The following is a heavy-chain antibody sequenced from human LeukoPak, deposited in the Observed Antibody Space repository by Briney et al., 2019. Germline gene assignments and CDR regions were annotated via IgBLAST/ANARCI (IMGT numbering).Heavy chain of an antibody. CDR2: INPNSGGT. V-gene: IGHV1-2*02. Sequence: ASVKVSCKASGYTFTGYYMHWVRQAPGQGLEWMGWINPNSGGTNYAQKFQGRVTMTRDTSISTAYMELSRLRSDDTAVYYCARSMTTVTTPPRYWGQGTLVTVSS. CDR3: ARSMTTVTTPPRY. D-gene: IGHD4-17*01. CDR1: GYTFTGYY. J-gene: IGHJ4*02.